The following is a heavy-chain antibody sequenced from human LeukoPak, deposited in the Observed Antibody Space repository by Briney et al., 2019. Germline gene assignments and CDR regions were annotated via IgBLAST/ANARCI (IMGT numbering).Heavy chain of an antibody. CDR1: GFTFSSYA. Sequence: GGSLRLSCVASGFTFSSYAMSWVRQAPGKGLEWVSAISGSGGSTYYADSVKGRFTISRDNSKNTLYLQMNSLRAEDTAVCYCSKRSREGYYFDYWGQGTLVTVSS. J-gene: IGHJ4*02. D-gene: IGHD3-10*01. CDR2: ISGSGGST. CDR3: SKRSREGYYFDY. V-gene: IGHV3-23*01.